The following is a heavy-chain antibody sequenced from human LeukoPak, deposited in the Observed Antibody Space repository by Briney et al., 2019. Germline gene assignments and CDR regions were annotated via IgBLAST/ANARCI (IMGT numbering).Heavy chain of an antibody. CDR1: GFTFSSSA. CDR2: ISNNGGYT. V-gene: IGHV3-23*01. J-gene: IGHJ4*02. Sequence: GGSLRLSCAASGFTFSSSAMSWVRQAPGKGLEWVSAISNNGGYTYYTDSVQGRFTISRDNSKSTLCLQMNSLRAEDTAVYYCAKQLGYCSDGSCYFPYWGQGALVTVSS. D-gene: IGHD2-15*01. CDR3: AKQLGYCSDGSCYFPY.